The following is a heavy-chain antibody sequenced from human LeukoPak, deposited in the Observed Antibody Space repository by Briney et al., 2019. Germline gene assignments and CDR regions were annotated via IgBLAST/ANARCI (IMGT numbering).Heavy chain of an antibody. J-gene: IGHJ4*02. CDR2: IYPGDSDT. V-gene: IGHV5-51*01. D-gene: IGHD3-3*01. CDR1: GYSFASYW. Sequence: PGESLKISCKGSGYSFASYWIGWVRQMPGKVLEWMGIIYPGDSDTRYSPSFQGQVTISADKSICTAYLQWSSLKASDTAMYYCARLRYHFSSGVDYWGQGTLVTVYS. CDR3: ARLRYHFSSGVDY.